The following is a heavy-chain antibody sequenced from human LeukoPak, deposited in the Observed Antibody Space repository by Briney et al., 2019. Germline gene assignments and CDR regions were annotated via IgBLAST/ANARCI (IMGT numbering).Heavy chain of an antibody. CDR2: INPTGGST. Sequence: GASVKVSCKASGYTFTSYYMHWVRQAPGQGLEWMGLINPTGGSTGYAQKFQGRLTMTRDMSTSTVYMEPSSLRSEDTAVYYCARVATIYYDSSVGPFDIWGQGTMVTVSS. D-gene: IGHD3-22*01. CDR3: ARVATIYYDSSVGPFDI. CDR1: GYTFTSYY. J-gene: IGHJ3*02. V-gene: IGHV1-46*01.